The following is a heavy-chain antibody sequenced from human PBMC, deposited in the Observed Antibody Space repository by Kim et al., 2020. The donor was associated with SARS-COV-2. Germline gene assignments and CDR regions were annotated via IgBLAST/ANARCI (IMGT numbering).Heavy chain of an antibody. CDR1: GFTFSSYA. J-gene: IGHJ4*02. CDR3: AKECSSGRPFDY. Sequence: GGSLRLSCAASGFTFSSYAMSWVRQAPGEGLEWVSGIGGGGGKTYYADSVKGRFTISRDNSKKILYLQMNSLRAEDTARYYCAKECSSGRPFDYWGQGTLVTVSS. CDR2: IGGGGGKT. D-gene: IGHD6-19*01. V-gene: IGHV3-23*01.